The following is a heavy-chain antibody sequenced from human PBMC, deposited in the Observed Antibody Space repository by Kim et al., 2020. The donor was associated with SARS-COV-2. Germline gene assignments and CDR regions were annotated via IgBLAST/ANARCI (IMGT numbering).Heavy chain of an antibody. V-gene: IGHV3-48*02. Sequence: GGSLRLSCAASGFTFSSYSMNWVRQAPGKGLEWVSYISSSSSTIYYADSVKGRFTISRDNAKNSLYLQMNSLRDEDTAVYYCARERRVWAGTTGGFDYWGQGTLVTVSS. CDR2: ISSSSSTI. CDR1: GFTFSSYS. J-gene: IGHJ4*02. D-gene: IGHD1-7*01. CDR3: ARERRVWAGTTGGFDY.